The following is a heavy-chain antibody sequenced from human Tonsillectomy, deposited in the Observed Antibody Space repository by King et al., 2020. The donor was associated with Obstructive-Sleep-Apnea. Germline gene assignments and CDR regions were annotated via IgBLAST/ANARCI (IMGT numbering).Heavy chain of an antibody. J-gene: IGHJ6*02. Sequence: VQLVQSGAEVKKPGSSVKVSCKAYGGTFSSYAISWVRQAPGQGLEWMGGILPIFGSGNYAQKFQGRVTITADESTSTAFMELSSLRSEDTAVYYCARGCSGGSCYSTRYGMDVWGQGTTVTVSS. CDR3: ARGCSGGSCYSTRYGMDV. D-gene: IGHD2-15*01. V-gene: IGHV1-69*01. CDR2: ILPIFGSG. CDR1: GGTFSSYA.